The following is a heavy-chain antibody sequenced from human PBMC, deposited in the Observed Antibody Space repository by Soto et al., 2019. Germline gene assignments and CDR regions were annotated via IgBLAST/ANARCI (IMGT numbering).Heavy chain of an antibody. CDR2: IYHSGST. CDR3: ARSHYDILTGYYHHFDY. CDR1: GGSISSGGYS. Sequence: SETLSLTCAVSGGSISSGGYSWSWIRQPPGKGLEWIGYIYHSGSTYYNPSLKSRVTISVDRSKNQFSLKLSSVTAADTAVYCCARSHYDILTGYYHHFDYWGQGTLVTVSS. V-gene: IGHV4-30-2*01. D-gene: IGHD3-9*01. J-gene: IGHJ4*02.